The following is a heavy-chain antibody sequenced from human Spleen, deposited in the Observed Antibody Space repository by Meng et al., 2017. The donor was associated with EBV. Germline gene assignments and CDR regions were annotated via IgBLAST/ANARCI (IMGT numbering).Heavy chain of an antibody. CDR3: ARLGYGINYLDY. J-gene: IGHJ4*02. Sequence: QVQLVHAGAGGKKPGASVKVSCKASGYTFTSYAFSWVRQAPGQGLEWMGWISLYNGNTNYAQKLQGRVTMTTNTSTSTAYMELRSLTSDDTAVYYCARLGYGINYLDYWGQGTLVTVSS. V-gene: IGHV1-18*01. D-gene: IGHD4-17*01. CDR1: GYTFTSYA. CDR2: ISLYNGNT.